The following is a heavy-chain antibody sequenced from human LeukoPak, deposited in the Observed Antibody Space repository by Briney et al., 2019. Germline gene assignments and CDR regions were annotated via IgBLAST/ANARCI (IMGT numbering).Heavy chain of an antibody. CDR2: ISSSSSYI. CDR1: GFTFSSYS. Sequence: PGGSLRLSCAASGFTFSSYSMNWVRQAPGKGLEWVSSISSSSSYIYYADSVKGRFTISRDNAKNSLYLQMNSLKTEDTAVYYCTTDQKSDGYNLGFGLKYWGQGTLVTVSS. CDR3: TTDQKSDGYNLGFGLKY. V-gene: IGHV3-21*03. J-gene: IGHJ4*02. D-gene: IGHD5-24*01.